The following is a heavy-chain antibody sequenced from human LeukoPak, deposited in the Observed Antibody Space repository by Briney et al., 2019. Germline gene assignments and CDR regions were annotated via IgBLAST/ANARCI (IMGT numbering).Heavy chain of an antibody. CDR3: ARYDSSGPSDAFDI. D-gene: IGHD3-22*01. CDR2: IYYSGST. CDR1: GGSISSYY. V-gene: IGHV4-59*12. J-gene: IGHJ3*02. Sequence: SETLSLTCTVSGGSISSYYWSWIRQPPGKGLEWIGYIYYSGSTNYNPSLKSRVTISVDTSKNQFSLKLSSVTAADTAVYYCARYDSSGPSDAFDIWGQGTMVTVSS.